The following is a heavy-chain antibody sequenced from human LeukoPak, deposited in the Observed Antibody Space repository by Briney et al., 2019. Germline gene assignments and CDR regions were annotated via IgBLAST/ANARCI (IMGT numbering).Heavy chain of an antibody. D-gene: IGHD7-27*01. CDR3: AKDLNWGGR. CDR1: GFRLSGYW. J-gene: IGHJ4*02. V-gene: IGHV3-23*01. CDR2: ISGSGAT. Sequence: GGSLRLSCAASGFRLSGYWMSWVRQAPGKGLEWVSGISGSGATDYADSVKGRFTISRDNSKNTLYLQINSLRAEDTAVYYCAKDLNWGGRWGQGTLVTVSS.